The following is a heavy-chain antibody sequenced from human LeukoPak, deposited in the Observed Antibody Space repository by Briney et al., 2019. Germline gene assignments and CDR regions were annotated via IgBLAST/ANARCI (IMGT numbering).Heavy chain of an antibody. CDR1: GGSISSGSYY. J-gene: IGHJ4*02. V-gene: IGHV4-61*02. D-gene: IGHD2-21*02. CDR3: ARAPIVVVTAIYLPAYYFDY. Sequence: PSETLSLTCTVSGGSISSGSYYWSWIRQPAGKGLEWIGRIYTSGSTNYNPSLKSRVTISVDTSKNQFSLKLSSVTAADTAVYYCARAPIVVVTAIYLPAYYFDYWGQGTLVTVSS. CDR2: IYTSGST.